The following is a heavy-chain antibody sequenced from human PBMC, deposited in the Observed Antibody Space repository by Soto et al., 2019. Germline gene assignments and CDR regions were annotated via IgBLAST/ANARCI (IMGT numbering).Heavy chain of an antibody. CDR3: AHNYDILTGDNWFDP. CDR1: GFSLSTSGVG. J-gene: IGHJ5*02. CDR2: IYWDDDK. Sequence: SGPTLVKPTQTLTLTCTFSGFSLSTSGVGVGWIRQPPGKALEWLALIYWDDDKRYSPSLKSRLTITKDTSKNQVVLTMTNMDPVDTATYYCAHNYDILTGDNWFDPWGQGTLVTVSS. D-gene: IGHD3-9*01. V-gene: IGHV2-5*02.